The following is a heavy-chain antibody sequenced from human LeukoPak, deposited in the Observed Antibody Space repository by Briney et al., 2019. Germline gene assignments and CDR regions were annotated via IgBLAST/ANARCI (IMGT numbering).Heavy chain of an antibody. V-gene: IGHV4-39*07. D-gene: IGHD3-10*01. CDR3: ARDPPPGMYYGSGRPFDY. CDR2: IYYSGST. CDR1: GGSISSSSYY. J-gene: IGHJ4*02. Sequence: SETLSLTCTVSGGSISSSSYYWGWIRQPPGKGLEWIGSIYYSGSTYYNPSLKSRVTISVDTSKNQFSLKLSSVTAADTAVYYCARDPPPGMYYGSGRPFDYWGQGTLVTVSS.